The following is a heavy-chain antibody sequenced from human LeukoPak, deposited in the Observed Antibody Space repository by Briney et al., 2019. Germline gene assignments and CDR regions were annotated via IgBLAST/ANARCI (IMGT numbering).Heavy chain of an antibody. J-gene: IGHJ4*02. V-gene: IGHV3-33*01. CDR3: ATVKRDCSGGTCYSYDY. D-gene: IGHD2-15*01. CDR2: IWYDGSNK. CDR1: GFTFSSYG. Sequence: GGSLRLSCAASGFTFSSYGMHWVRQAPGKGLEWVAVIWYDGSNKYYADSVKGRFTISRDNSKNTLYLQMNSLRADDTAVYYCATVKRDCSGGTCYSYDYWGQGTLVTVSS.